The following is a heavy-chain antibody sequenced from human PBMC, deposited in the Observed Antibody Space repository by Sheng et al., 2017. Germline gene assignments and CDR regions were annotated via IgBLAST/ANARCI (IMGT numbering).Heavy chain of an antibody. CDR3: ATYSDSGYSAPPFDY. CDR2: VNPDTGGT. Sequence: QVQLVQSGAEVGKPGASVKVSCEAYGYAFTDFYIHWVRQAPGQGLEWMGWVNPDTGGTKFARRFQGRVSMTTDASVGTAFMELSWLTSDDTAVYYCATYSDSGYSAPPFDYWGQGTLVTV. D-gene: IGHD3-22*01. CDR1: GYAFTDFY. V-gene: IGHV1-2*02. J-gene: IGHJ4*02.